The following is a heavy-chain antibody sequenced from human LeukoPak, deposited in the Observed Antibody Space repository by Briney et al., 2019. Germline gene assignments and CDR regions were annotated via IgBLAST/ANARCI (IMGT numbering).Heavy chain of an antibody. Sequence: PGGSLRLSCAASGFTFSSYAMSWVRQAPGKGLEWVSTISSSGGSTYYADSVKGWFTISRDNSKSTLYLQMNSLRAEDTAVYYCAKDLSGTYSEFDYWGQGTLVTVSS. V-gene: IGHV3-23*01. J-gene: IGHJ4*02. CDR1: GFTFSSYA. D-gene: IGHD1-26*01. CDR2: ISSSGGST. CDR3: AKDLSGTYSEFDY.